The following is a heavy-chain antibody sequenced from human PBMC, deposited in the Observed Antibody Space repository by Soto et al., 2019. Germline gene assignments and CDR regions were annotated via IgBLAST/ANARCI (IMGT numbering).Heavy chain of an antibody. CDR1: GFTFSDYY. CDR3: ARDLRLEWLLLDY. J-gene: IGHJ4*02. D-gene: IGHD3-3*01. CDR2: ISSSGSTI. V-gene: IGHV3-11*01. Sequence: PGGSLRLSCAASGFTFSDYYMSWIRQAPGKGLEWVSYISSSGSTIYYADSVKGRFTISRDNAKNSLYLQMNSLRAEDTAVYYCARDLRLEWLLLDYWGQGTLVTVSS.